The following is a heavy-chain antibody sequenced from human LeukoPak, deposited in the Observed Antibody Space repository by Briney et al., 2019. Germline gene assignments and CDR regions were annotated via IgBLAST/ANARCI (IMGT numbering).Heavy chain of an antibody. CDR1: GFTFSTYA. CDR2: ASDVDDDT. CDR3: AKWNRQPLVKGWFDT. D-gene: IGHD6-13*01. Sequence: GGSLRLSCAASGFTFSTYAMTWVRQAPGKGLEWVSTASDVDDDTYYADSVKGRFTISRDNSNNSLSLLMNSLRVEDTALYYCAKWNRQPLVKGWFDTWGQGALVIVSS. J-gene: IGHJ5*02. V-gene: IGHV3-23*01.